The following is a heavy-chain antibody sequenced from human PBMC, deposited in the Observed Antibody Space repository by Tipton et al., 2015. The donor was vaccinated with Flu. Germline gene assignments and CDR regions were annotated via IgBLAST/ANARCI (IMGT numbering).Heavy chain of an antibody. J-gene: IGHJ4*02. CDR2: IIPIFGTA. CDR3: ARDTLYGSGSYIDY. Sequence: QVQLVQSGAEVKKPGSSVKVSCKASGGTFSSYAISWVRQAPGQGLEWMGGIIPIFGTANYAQKFQGRVTITADESTSTAYMGLSSLRSEDTAVYYCARDTLYGSGSYIDYWGQGTLVTVSS. CDR1: GGTFSSYA. V-gene: IGHV1-69*01. D-gene: IGHD3-10*01.